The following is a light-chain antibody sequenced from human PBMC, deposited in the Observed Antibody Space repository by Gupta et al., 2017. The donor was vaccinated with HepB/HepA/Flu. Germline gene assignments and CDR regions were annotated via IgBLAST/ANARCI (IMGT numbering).Light chain of an antibody. CDR2: GAS. J-gene: IGKJ1*01. Sequence: DIQVTQSPSFLSASVGDRVTITCRASQGISSYLAWFQQKPGKAPKILIYGASRLSSGVPSRFSGSGSGTEFTLTISSLQPEDSATYYCHQLNNYPPWTFGQGTKVEIK. V-gene: IGKV1-9*01. CDR3: HQLNNYPPWT. CDR1: QGISSY.